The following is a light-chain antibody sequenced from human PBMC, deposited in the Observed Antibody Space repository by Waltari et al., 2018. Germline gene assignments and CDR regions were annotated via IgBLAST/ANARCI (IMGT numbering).Light chain of an antibody. Sequence: QSALTQPASVSGSPGQSITISCTGTSSDVGGYNYVSWYQQHPGKAPKLMIYEFSNRPSGVSKRFSGSKSGNTASLTISGLQAEDEADYYCSSYTSSSTASYVFGTGTKVTVL. J-gene: IGLJ1*01. CDR1: SSDVGGYNY. CDR3: SSYTSSSTASYV. V-gene: IGLV2-14*01. CDR2: EFS.